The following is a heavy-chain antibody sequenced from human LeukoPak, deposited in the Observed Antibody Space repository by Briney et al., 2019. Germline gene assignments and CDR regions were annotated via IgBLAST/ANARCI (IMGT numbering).Heavy chain of an antibody. D-gene: IGHD6-13*01. Sequence: SVKVSCKASGGTFSSYAISWVRQAPGQGLEWMGGIIPIFGTANYAQKFQGRVTITADESTSTAYMELSSLRSEDTAVYYCARVGQQLVRYADYWGQGTLVTVSS. CDR3: ARVGQQLVRYADY. J-gene: IGHJ4*02. CDR2: IIPIFGTA. CDR1: GGTFSSYA. V-gene: IGHV1-69*01.